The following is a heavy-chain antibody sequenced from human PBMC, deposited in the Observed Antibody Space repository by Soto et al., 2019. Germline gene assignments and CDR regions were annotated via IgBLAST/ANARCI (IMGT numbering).Heavy chain of an antibody. Sequence: SETLSLTCAVYGGSFSGYYWSWIRQPPGKGLEWIGEINHSGSTNYNPSLKSRVTISVDTSKNQFSLKLSSVTAADTAVYYCARARGYSGYDYHYWGQGTLVTVSS. D-gene: IGHD5-12*01. J-gene: IGHJ4*02. CDR3: ARARGYSGYDYHY. CDR1: GGSFSGYY. V-gene: IGHV4-34*01. CDR2: INHSGST.